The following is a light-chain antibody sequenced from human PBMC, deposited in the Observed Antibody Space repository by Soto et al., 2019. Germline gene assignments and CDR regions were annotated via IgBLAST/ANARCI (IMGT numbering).Light chain of an antibody. V-gene: IGKV3-20*01. CDR2: AAS. Sequence: EIVLTQSPGTLSLSPGDRATLSCRASETVTGKYLAWYQQKAGQAPRLLIFAASNRATGIPDRFSGSGSGTDFTLTISRLEPEDFAVYFCQQYSSPHQTFGQGTKVEIK. CDR3: QQYSSPHQT. J-gene: IGKJ1*01. CDR1: ETVTGKY.